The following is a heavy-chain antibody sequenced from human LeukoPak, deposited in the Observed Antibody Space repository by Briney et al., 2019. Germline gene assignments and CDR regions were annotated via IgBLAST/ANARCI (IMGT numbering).Heavy chain of an antibody. CDR2: ISGSGGST. Sequence: GGSLRLSCAASGFTFSSYGMSWVRQAPGKGLEWVSAISGSGGSTYNADSVKGRFTISRDNSKNTLYLQMNSLRAEDTAVYYCARVVPPTDYGSGSYFWDPYYFDYWGQGTLVTVSS. CDR3: ARVVPPTDYGSGSYFWDPYYFDY. CDR1: GFTFSSYG. J-gene: IGHJ4*02. V-gene: IGHV3-23*01. D-gene: IGHD3-10*01.